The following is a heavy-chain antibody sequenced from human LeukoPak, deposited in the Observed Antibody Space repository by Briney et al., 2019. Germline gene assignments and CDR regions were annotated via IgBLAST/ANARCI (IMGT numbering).Heavy chain of an antibody. CDR2: ISSSGSTT. V-gene: IGHV3-48*03. D-gene: IGHD5-18*01. CDR1: GFTFDDYA. Sequence: PGGSLRLSCAASGFTFDDYAMHWVRQAPGKGLEWVSYISSSGSTTYYADSVKGRFTISRDNAKTSLYLQMNSLRAEDTAVYYCARDLSGVTGYTYGRGIDYWGQGTLVTVSS. J-gene: IGHJ4*02. CDR3: ARDLSGVTGYTYGRGIDY.